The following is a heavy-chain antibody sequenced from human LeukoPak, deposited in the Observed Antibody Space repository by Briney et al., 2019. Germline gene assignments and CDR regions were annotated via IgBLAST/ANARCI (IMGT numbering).Heavy chain of an antibody. CDR1: GGSISSYY. CDR3: ARRYRSHSSSWSYYFDY. CDR2: TYYSGST. Sequence: SETLPLTCTVSGGSISSYYWSWIRQPPGKGLEWIGYTYYSGSTNYNPSLKSRVTISVDTSKNQFSLKLSSATAADTAVYYCARRYRSHSSSWSYYFDYWGQGTLVTVSS. V-gene: IGHV4-59*08. J-gene: IGHJ4*02. D-gene: IGHD6-13*01.